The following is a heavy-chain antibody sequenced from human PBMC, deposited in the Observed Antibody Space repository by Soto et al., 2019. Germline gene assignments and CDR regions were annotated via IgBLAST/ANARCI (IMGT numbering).Heavy chain of an antibody. CDR2: IDTSGST. CDR3: ARGLGGYDQLFDY. Sequence: SETLSLTCTVSGGSINNYYWSWIRQPAGKGLEWIGRIDTSGSTNYNPSLKSRVTMSVDTSKNQFSLELSSVTAADTAVYYCARGLGGYDQLFDYWGQGTLVTVSS. D-gene: IGHD5-12*01. V-gene: IGHV4-4*07. CDR1: GGSINNYY. J-gene: IGHJ4*02.